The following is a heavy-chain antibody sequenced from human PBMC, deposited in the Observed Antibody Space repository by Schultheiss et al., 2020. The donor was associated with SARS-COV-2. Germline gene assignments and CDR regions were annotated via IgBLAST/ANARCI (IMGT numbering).Heavy chain of an antibody. D-gene: IGHD6-13*01. V-gene: IGHV3-7*01. J-gene: IGHJ4*02. Sequence: GGSLRLSCAASGFTVSSNEMSWVRQAPGKGLEWVANIKQDGSEKYYVDSVKGRFTISRDNSKNTLYLQMNSLRAEDTAVYYCTTVIPYSDDYWGQGTLVTVSS. CDR2: IKQDGSEK. CDR1: GFTVSSNE. CDR3: TTVIPYSDDY.